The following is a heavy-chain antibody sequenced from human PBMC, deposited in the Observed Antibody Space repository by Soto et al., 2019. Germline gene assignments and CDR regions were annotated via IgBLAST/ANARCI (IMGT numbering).Heavy chain of an antibody. V-gene: IGHV4-59*01. CDR3: ARESRRGEFWNGTHYFDY. CDR1: GGSFSGYY. CDR2: ISYSGST. D-gene: IGHD3-3*01. Sequence: PSETLSLTCAVYGGSFSGYYWSWIRQPPGKRLEYIGCISYSGSTNYNPSLKSRVTISVDTSKNQFSLKLSSVTAADTAVYYCARESRRGEFWNGTHYFDYWGQGTLVTVSS. J-gene: IGHJ4*02.